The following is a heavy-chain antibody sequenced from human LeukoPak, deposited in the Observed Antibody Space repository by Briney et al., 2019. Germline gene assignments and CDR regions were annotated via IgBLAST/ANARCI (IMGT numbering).Heavy chain of an antibody. Sequence: GESLKISCKVSGYSFTSCWIGGVRQMPGKGLEWLGSIYPGDSDTRYSPSFQGQVTISADKSISTAYLQWSSLKASDTAMYYCARHTAARPYYYYYYMDVWGKGTTVTVSS. CDR2: IYPGDSDT. V-gene: IGHV5-51*01. J-gene: IGHJ6*03. CDR3: ARHTAARPYYYYYYMDV. CDR1: GYSFTSCW. D-gene: IGHD6-6*01.